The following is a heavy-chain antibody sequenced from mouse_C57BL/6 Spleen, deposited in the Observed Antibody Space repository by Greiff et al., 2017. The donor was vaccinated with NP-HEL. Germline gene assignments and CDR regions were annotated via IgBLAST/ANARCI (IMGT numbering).Heavy chain of an antibody. CDR3: ARSDYGSIYYYAMDY. CDR2: INPNNGGT. CDR1: GYTFTDYY. D-gene: IGHD1-1*01. Sequence: EVQLQQSGPELVKPGASVKISCKASGYTFTDYYMNWVKQSHGKSLEWIGDINPNNGGTSYNQKFKGKATLTVDKSSSTAYMELRSLTSEDSAVYYCARSDYGSIYYYAMDYWGQGTSVTVSS. J-gene: IGHJ4*01. V-gene: IGHV1-26*01.